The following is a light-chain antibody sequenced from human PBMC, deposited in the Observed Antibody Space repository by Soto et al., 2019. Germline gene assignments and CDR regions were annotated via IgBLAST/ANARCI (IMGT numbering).Light chain of an antibody. CDR1: QTVGASY. CDR3: QQYGRSPWT. J-gene: IGKJ1*01. CDR2: GAS. V-gene: IGKV3-20*01. Sequence: EIVLTQSPDTLSLSPGDRATVSCRASQTVGASYVAWYQHRPGQAPKFLMYGASTRATGIPDRFSGSGSGTEFTLTIGSLEPQDFGLYYCQQYGRSPWTFGQGTRVE.